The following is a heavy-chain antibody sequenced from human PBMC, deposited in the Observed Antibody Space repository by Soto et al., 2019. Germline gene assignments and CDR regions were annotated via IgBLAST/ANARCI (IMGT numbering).Heavy chain of an antibody. CDR2: INPNSGNT. J-gene: IGHJ5*02. CDR1: GYIFTNYD. D-gene: IGHD4-17*01. CDR3: GGAIRYGDSGRWFTP. Sequence: QVQLVQSGAEVKKPGASVKVSCKASGYIFTNYDINWVRQATGQGLEYLGWINPNSGNTGYVQKFKGRVTMTRNTTKNTAYMGEKTQRFEDAAVYYWGGAIRYGDSGRWFTPWGQGPLVTVSS. V-gene: IGHV1-8*01.